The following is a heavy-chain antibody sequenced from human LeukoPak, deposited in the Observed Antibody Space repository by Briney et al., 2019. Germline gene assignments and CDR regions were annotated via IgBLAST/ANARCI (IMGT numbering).Heavy chain of an antibody. J-gene: IGHJ4*02. CDR1: DGSTTGYY. CDR2: VYYTGRT. D-gene: IGHD6-19*01. Sequence: SETLSLTCSVSDGSTTGYYWSWIRQPPGKGLEWIAYVYYTGRTLYNPSLESRVTISVDTSKTQFSLTVTSVTAADTAVYYCARASSPIAVAGWGQGTLVTVSS. V-gene: IGHV4-59*01. CDR3: ARASSPIAVAG.